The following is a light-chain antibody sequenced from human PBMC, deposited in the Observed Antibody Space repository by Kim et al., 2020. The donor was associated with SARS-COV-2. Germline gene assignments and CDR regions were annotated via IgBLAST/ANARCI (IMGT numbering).Light chain of an antibody. J-gene: IGLJ3*02. CDR3: AAWDDSLNAWV. Sequence: GQRVTISCSGSSSNIGSNTVNWYQQLPGTAPKLLIYSNNQRPSGVPDRFSGSKSGTSASLANSGLQSEDEADYYCAAWDDSLNAWVFGGGTQLTVL. CDR1: SSNIGSNT. V-gene: IGLV1-44*01. CDR2: SNN.